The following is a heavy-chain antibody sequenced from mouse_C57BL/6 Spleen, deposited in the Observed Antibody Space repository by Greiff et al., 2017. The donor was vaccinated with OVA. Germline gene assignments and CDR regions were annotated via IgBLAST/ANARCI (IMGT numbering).Heavy chain of an antibody. D-gene: IGHD1-1*01. CDR2: IRLKSDNYAT. CDR1: GFTFSNYW. CDR3: TNYYGSAMDY. Sequence: EVKLQESGGGLVQPGGSMKLSCVASGFTFSNYWMNWVRQSPEKGLEWVAQIRLKSDNYATHYAESVKGRFTISRDDSKSSVYLQMNNLRAEDTGIYYCTNYYGSAMDYWGQGTSVTVSS. V-gene: IGHV6-3*01. J-gene: IGHJ4*01.